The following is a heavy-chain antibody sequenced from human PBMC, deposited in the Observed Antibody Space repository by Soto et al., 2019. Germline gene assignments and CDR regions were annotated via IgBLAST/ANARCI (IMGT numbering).Heavy chain of an antibody. CDR2: INPSGDST. CDR3: ARDNSRDYGSGLMAWWFDP. D-gene: IGHD3-10*01. Sequence: ASVKVSCKASGYTFTSYFMHWVRQAPGQGLERMGVINPSGDSTTYAQKFQGRVTMTRDTSTSTDYMELSSLRSEDTAVYYCARDNSRDYGSGLMAWWFDPWGQGTLVTVSS. V-gene: IGHV1-46*01. CDR1: GYTFTSYF. J-gene: IGHJ5*02.